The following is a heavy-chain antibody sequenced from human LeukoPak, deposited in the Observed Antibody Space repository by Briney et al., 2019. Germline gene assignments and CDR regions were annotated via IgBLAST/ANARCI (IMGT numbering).Heavy chain of an antibody. J-gene: IGHJ4*02. CDR3: ARELPPLEKYYFDY. CDR2: ISYDGSNK. D-gene: IGHD3-3*01. Sequence: PGGSLRLSCAASGFTFSDYYMSWIRQAPGKGLEWVAVISYDGSNKYYADSVKGRFTISRDNSKNTLSLQMNSLRAEDTAVYYCARELPPLEKYYFDYWGQGTLVTVSS. CDR1: GFTFSDYY. V-gene: IGHV3-30*03.